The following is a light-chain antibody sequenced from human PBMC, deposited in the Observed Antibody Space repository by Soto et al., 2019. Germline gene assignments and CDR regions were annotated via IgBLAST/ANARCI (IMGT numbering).Light chain of an antibody. CDR1: QSIFNF. CDR3: QQLFMYPPT. Sequence: DIQMTQSPSSLSASVGDRVTISCRASQSIFNFLNWYQQKPGKAPKVLIYAASSLQSGVPARFSGSGSGTEFTLTISSLQPEDFATYYCQQLFMYPPTFGPGTKVDIK. CDR2: AAS. V-gene: IGKV1-17*01. J-gene: IGKJ3*01.